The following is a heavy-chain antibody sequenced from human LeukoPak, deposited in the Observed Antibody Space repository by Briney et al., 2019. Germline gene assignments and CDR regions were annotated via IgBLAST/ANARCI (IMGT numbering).Heavy chain of an antibody. CDR3: ARGGAARPKSRYYYYYYMDV. V-gene: IGHV4-34*01. CDR1: GGSFSGYY. D-gene: IGHD6-6*01. Sequence: PSETLSLTCAVYGGSFSGYYWSWIRQPPGKGPEWIGEINHSGSTNYNPSLKSRVTISVDTSKNQFSLKLSSVTAADTAVYYCARGGAARPKSRYYYYYYMDVWGKGTTVTVSS. CDR2: INHSGST. J-gene: IGHJ6*03.